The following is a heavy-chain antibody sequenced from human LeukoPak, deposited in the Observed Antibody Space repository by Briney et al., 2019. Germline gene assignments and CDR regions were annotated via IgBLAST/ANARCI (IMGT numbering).Heavy chain of an antibody. Sequence: GASVKVSCKASGYTFTGYYMHWVRQAPGQGLEWMGWINPNSGGTNYAQKFQGRVTMTRDTSISTAYMELSRLRSDDTAVYYCASSPVYYYSSGSYPYWGQGTLVTVSS. CDR1: GYTFTGYY. CDR2: INPNSGGT. D-gene: IGHD3-10*01. V-gene: IGHV1-2*02. J-gene: IGHJ4*02. CDR3: ASSPVYYYSSGSYPY.